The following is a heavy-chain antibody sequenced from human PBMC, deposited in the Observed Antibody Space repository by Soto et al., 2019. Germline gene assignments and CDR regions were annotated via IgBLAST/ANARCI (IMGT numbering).Heavy chain of an antibody. CDR3: AVTVVPAASSYYGMDV. J-gene: IGHJ6*02. CDR1: GYTVTGYY. D-gene: IGHD2-2*01. CDR2: INPNSGGT. Sequence: ASVKVSCKASGYTVTGYYMHCVRQAPGQGLEWMGWINPNSGGTNYAQKFQGWVTMTRDTSISTAYMELSRLRSDDTAVYYCAVTVVPAASSYYGMDVWGQGTTVTVSS. V-gene: IGHV1-2*04.